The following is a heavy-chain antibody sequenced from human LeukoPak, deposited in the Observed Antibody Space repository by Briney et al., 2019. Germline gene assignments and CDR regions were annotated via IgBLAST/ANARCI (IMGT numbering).Heavy chain of an antibody. CDR3: ARANYDFWSGSPTYYYYYYMDV. CDR1: GFTFSTYW. Sequence: GGPLRLSCAASGFTFSTYWMSWVRQAPGKGLEWVANIKQHGSEKYYVDSVKGRFTISRDNAKNSLYLQMNSLRAEDTAVYYCARANYDFWSGSPTYYYYYYMDVWGKGTTVTVSS. J-gene: IGHJ6*03. D-gene: IGHD3-3*01. CDR2: IKQHGSEK. V-gene: IGHV3-7*01.